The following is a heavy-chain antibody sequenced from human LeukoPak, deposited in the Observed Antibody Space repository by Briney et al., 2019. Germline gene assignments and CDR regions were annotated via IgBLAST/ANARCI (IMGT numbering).Heavy chain of an antibody. Sequence: GGSLRLSCVASGFTFNTYSMNWFRQAPGKGLEWVSVIYSGGSTYYADSVKGRFTISRDNSKNTLYLQMNSLRAEDTAVYYCSGPHYWGQGTLVTVSS. CDR3: SGPHY. CDR1: GFTFNTYS. V-gene: IGHV3-66*02. J-gene: IGHJ4*02. D-gene: IGHD6-25*01. CDR2: IYSGGST.